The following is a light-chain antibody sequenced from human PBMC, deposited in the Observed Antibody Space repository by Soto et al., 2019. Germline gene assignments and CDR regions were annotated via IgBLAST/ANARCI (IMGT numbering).Light chain of an antibody. CDR2: DAS. Sequence: EIQMTQSPASLSASVGDRVTITCLASQDITNFLNWYQQKPGKAPKLLIYDASNLETGVPSRFSGSGSGTHFTFTISSLQPEDIATYYCQQYDDFFTFGQGTRLEIK. CDR3: QQYDDFFT. V-gene: IGKV1-33*01. J-gene: IGKJ5*01. CDR1: QDITNF.